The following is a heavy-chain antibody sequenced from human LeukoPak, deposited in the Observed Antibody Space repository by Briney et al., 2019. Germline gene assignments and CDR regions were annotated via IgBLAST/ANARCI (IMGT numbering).Heavy chain of an antibody. CDR1: GGSISSSSYY. CDR2: IYYSGST. D-gene: IGHD3-22*01. V-gene: IGHV4-39*07. J-gene: IGHJ4*02. CDR3: ARYYYDSSGYWFDY. Sequence: SETLSLTCTVSGGSISSSSYYWGWIRQPPGKGLEWIGSIYYSGSTYYNPSLKSRVTISVDTSKNQFSLKLSSVTAADTAVYYCARYYYDSSGYWFDYWGQGTLVTVSS.